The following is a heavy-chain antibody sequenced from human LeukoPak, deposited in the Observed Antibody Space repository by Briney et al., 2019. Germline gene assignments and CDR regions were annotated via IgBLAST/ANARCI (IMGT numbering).Heavy chain of an antibody. CDR1: GFTFSSYW. CDR3: ARDGAVRDDAFDI. D-gene: IGHD4/OR15-4a*01. J-gene: IGHJ3*02. Sequence: GGSLRLSCAASGFTFSSYWMHWVRQAPGKGLVWVSRINSDGSSTSYADSVKGRFTISRDNAKNTLYLQTNSLRAEDTAVYYCARDGAVRDDAFDIWGQGTMVTVSS. CDR2: INSDGSST. V-gene: IGHV3-74*01.